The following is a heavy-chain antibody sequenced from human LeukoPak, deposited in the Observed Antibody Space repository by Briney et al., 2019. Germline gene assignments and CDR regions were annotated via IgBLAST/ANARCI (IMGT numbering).Heavy chain of an antibody. V-gene: IGHV3-30*02. D-gene: IGHD6-19*01. CDR2: IRFDGSNK. Sequence: GGSLRLSCAESGSTFSSYAMHWVRQAPGKGLEWVAFIRFDGSNKFYADSVKGRFTISRDNSKNTLYLQMNSLRPDDTAVYYCAKIPSAVPGRGFDYWGQGTLVIVSS. CDR3: AKIPSAVPGRGFDY. J-gene: IGHJ4*02. CDR1: GSTFSSYA.